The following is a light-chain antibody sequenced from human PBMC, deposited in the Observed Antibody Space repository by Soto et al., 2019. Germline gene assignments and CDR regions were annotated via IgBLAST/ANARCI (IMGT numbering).Light chain of an antibody. CDR2: QVS. CDR3: SSYTISSTYV. J-gene: IGLJ1*01. V-gene: IGLV2-14*01. Sequence: QSLMSEPASVSGSPGRSITLSCTGTSSDVGTYNYVSWYQQHPGKAPKLMISQVSNRPSGVSNRFSGSKSGNTASLTISGLQAEDEADYYCSSYTISSTYVFGTGTKVTVL. CDR1: SSDVGTYNY.